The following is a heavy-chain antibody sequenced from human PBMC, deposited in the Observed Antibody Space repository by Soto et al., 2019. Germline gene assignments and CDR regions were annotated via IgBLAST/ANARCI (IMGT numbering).Heavy chain of an antibody. CDR1: GYTFSGYY. Sequence: ASVKVSCKASGYTFSGYYIHWLRQAPGQGLEWMGWINPNSGGTNYAQKFQGRVTVTRDTPTSTAYMELSRLTSDDTAVYYCAKSLTEGYCTITGCYTRPLYGMDVWGQGTTVTVSS. D-gene: IGHD2-2*02. CDR3: AKSLTEGYCTITGCYTRPLYGMDV. J-gene: IGHJ6*02. CDR2: INPNSGGT. V-gene: IGHV1-2*02.